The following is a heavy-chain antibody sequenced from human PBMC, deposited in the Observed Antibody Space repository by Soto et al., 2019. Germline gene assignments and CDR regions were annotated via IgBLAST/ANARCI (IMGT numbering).Heavy chain of an antibody. D-gene: IGHD3-16*02. CDR1: GASISSDAYY. Sequence: ASETLSLTCAVSGASISSDAYYWSWIRQHPGKGLEWIGYISYSGSTYYNPSLKSRVTISVDTSKNQFSLKLTSVTAADTAVYYCARYRFSDTWSKFDYWGQGTLVTVS. CDR3: ARYRFSDTWSKFDY. J-gene: IGHJ4*02. V-gene: IGHV4-31*11. CDR2: ISYSGST.